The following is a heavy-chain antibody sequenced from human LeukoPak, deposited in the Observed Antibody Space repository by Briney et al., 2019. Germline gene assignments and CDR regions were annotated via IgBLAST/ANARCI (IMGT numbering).Heavy chain of an antibody. Sequence: GESLKISCKGSGYSFTSYWIGWVRQMPGKGQEWMGIIYPGDSDTRYSPSFQGQVTISADKSISTACLQWSSLKASDTAMYYCARLPGEGYCSSTSCYDSLDYWGQGTLVTVSS. D-gene: IGHD2-2*01. CDR2: IYPGDSDT. CDR1: GYSFTSYW. J-gene: IGHJ4*02. CDR3: ARLPGEGYCSSTSCYDSLDY. V-gene: IGHV5-51*01.